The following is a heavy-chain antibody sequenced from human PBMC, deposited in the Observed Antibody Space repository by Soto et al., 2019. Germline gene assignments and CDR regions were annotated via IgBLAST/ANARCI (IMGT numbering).Heavy chain of an antibody. J-gene: IGHJ6*02. CDR2: ISYDGSNK. D-gene: IGHD2-2*02. V-gene: IGHV3-30-3*01. Sequence: GGSLRLSCAASGFTFSGYAMHWVRQAPGKGLEWVAVISYDGSNKYYADSVKGRFTISRDNSKNTLYLQMNSLRAEDTAVYYCARGFCSSTSCYTWDYYYYGMDVWGQGTTVTVSS. CDR3: ARGFCSSTSCYTWDYYYYGMDV. CDR1: GFTFSGYA.